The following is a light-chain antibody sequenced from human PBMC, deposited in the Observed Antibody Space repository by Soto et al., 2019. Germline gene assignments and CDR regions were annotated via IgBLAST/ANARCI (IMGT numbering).Light chain of an antibody. J-gene: IGKJ4*01. Sequence: ESVLTQSPGTLSLSPGERATLSCRASQSVSSNYLAWYQQRPGQAPRLLILGASTRATGIADRFSGSGSGTDFTLTISRLEPEDFAVYYCQQYGDSLLTFGGGTKVDIK. CDR2: GAS. CDR1: QSVSSNY. CDR3: QQYGDSLLT. V-gene: IGKV3-20*01.